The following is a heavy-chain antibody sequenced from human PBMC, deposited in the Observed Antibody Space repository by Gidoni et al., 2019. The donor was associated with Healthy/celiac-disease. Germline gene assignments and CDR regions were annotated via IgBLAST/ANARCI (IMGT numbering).Heavy chain of an antibody. CDR2: ISSSSSYI. CDR1: GFTFSSYS. CDR3: ASTRRDGTEWFDP. Sequence: EVQLVESGGGLVKPGGSLRLSCAASGFTFSSYSVNWVRQAPGKGLECVSSISSSSSYISYADSVKGRFTRPRDNAKNSLYLQMNSLRAEDTAVYYCASTRRDGTEWFDPWGQGTLVTVSS. J-gene: IGHJ5*02. V-gene: IGHV3-21*01. D-gene: IGHD2-8*02.